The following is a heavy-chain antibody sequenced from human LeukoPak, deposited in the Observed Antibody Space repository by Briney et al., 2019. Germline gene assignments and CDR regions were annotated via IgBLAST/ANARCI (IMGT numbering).Heavy chain of an antibody. Sequence: GGSLRLSCAGSGFSFSSYGMHWVRQAPGKGLEWMAFIRSDGSNKYYADSVKGRFTISRDNSKNTLYLQMNSLRAEDTAVYYCARARRYYDSSGYYYTHFDYWGQGTLVTVSS. V-gene: IGHV3-30*02. CDR1: GFSFSSYG. CDR2: IRSDGSNK. D-gene: IGHD3-22*01. CDR3: ARARRYYDSSGYYYTHFDY. J-gene: IGHJ4*02.